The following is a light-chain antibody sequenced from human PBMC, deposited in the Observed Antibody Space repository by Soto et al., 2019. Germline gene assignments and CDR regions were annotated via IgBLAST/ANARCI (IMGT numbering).Light chain of an antibody. CDR1: SGFVGSFSL. V-gene: IGLV2-23*01. Sequence: QSVLAQPASVSGSPGQSITISCTGTSGFVGSFSLVSWYQQHPGKAPKVMISEGHRRPSGVPDRFSGSTSVNSASLTISGLHADDEADCYCCLYIGASTYVFGTGTKLTVL. CDR3: CLYIGASTYV. J-gene: IGLJ1*01. CDR2: EGH.